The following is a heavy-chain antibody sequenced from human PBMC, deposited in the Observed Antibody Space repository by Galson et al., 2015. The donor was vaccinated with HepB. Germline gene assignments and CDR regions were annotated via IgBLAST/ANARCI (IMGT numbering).Heavy chain of an antibody. CDR1: GFTFSSYA. J-gene: IGHJ6*03. D-gene: IGHD3-22*01. CDR2: ISGSGGST. CDR3: AKDPDRGHGEWGDVGYMDV. V-gene: IGHV3-23*01. Sequence: SLRLSCAASGFTFSSYAMSWVRQAPGKGLEWVSAISGSGGSTYYADSVKGRFTISRDNSKNTLYLQMNSLRAEDTVVYYCAKDPDRGHGEWGDVGYMDVWGKGTTVTVSS.